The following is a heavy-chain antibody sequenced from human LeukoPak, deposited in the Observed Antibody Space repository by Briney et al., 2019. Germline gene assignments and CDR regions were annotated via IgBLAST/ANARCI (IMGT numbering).Heavy chain of an antibody. CDR3: AKILLPYYDSSGYYPY. Sequence: GGSLRLSCAASGFTFSSYDMHWVRQAPGKGLEWVSAISGSGGSTYYADSVKGRFTISRDNSKNTLYLQMNSLRAEDTAVYYCAKILLPYYDSSGYYPYWGQGTLVTVSS. D-gene: IGHD3-22*01. J-gene: IGHJ4*02. CDR1: GFTFSSYD. CDR2: ISGSGGST. V-gene: IGHV3-23*01.